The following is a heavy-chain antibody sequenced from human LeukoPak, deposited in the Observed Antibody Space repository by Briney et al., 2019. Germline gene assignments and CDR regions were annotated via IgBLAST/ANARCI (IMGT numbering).Heavy chain of an antibody. V-gene: IGHV4-34*01. J-gene: IGHJ6*03. CDR3: ATRPTPPYYYYYMDV. D-gene: IGHD4-23*01. Sequence: SETLSLTCAVYGGSFSGYYWNWIRQPPGRGLEWIGEINHSGTTNYNPSLKSRVTISIDTSKNQFSLKLSSVTSADTAVYYCATRPTPPYYYYYMDVWAKGTTVTVSS. CDR2: INHSGTT. CDR1: GGSFSGYY.